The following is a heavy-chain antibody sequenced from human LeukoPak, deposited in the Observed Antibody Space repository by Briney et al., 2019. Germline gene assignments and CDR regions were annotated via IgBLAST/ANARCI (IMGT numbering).Heavy chain of an antibody. CDR1: GGSISSYY. CDR3: ARGGPYYYDSSDY. J-gene: IGHJ4*02. V-gene: IGHV4-59*01. CDR2: IYYSGST. D-gene: IGHD3-22*01. Sequence: PSETLSLTCTVSGGSISSYYWNWIRQPPGKGLEWIGYIYYSGSTIYNPSLKSRVTMSIDTSKNQFSLNLSSVTAADTAVYYCARGGPYYYDSSDYWGQGTLVTVSS.